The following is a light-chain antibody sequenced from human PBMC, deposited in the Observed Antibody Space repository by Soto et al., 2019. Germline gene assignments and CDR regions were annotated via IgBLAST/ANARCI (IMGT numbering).Light chain of an antibody. CDR3: QQSYSTLRT. CDR1: QSISSY. V-gene: IGKV1-39*01. CDR2: AAS. J-gene: IGKJ1*01. Sequence: IQMTQSPNSLSASVGERVTITCXARQSISSYLNWYQQKPGKAPKLLIYAASSLQSGVPSRFSGIGSGTDFTLTISILQPEDFATYYCQQSYSTLRTFGQGTSVDIK.